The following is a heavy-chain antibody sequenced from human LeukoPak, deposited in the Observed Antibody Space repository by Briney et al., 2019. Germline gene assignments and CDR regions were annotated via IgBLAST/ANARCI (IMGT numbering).Heavy chain of an antibody. J-gene: IGHJ4*02. V-gene: IGHV3-21*01. D-gene: IGHD1-20*01. Sequence: GGSLRLSCAASGFTFSSYSMNWVRQAPGKGLEGVSSSSSSSSYIYYADSVQGRFNISRDNAKNSLYLQMNSLRAEDTAVYYRATDLGITGTDFYCWGQGTLVT. CDR3: ATDLGITGTDFYC. CDR1: GFTFSSYS. CDR2: SSSSSSYI.